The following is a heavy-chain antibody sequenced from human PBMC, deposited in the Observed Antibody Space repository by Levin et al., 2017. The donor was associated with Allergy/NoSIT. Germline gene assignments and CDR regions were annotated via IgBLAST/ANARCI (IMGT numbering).Heavy chain of an antibody. CDR1: GGSISSSSYY. V-gene: IGHV4-39*01. CDR2: IYYSGST. D-gene: IGHD2-8*02. Sequence: SQTLSLTCTVSGGSISSSSYYWGWIRQPPGKGLEWIGSIYYSGSTYYNPSLKSRVTIPVDTSKNQFSLTLSSVTAADTAVYYCAAPPVAAIVLVEPGYFDLWGRGTLVTVSS. CDR3: AAPPVAAIVLVEPGYFDL. J-gene: IGHJ2*01.